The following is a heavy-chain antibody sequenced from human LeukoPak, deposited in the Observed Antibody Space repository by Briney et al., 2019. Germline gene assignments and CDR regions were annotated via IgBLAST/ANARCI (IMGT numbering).Heavy chain of an antibody. Sequence: ASVKVSCKASGYTFTDYYLHWVRQAPGQGLEWMGWLNPNSGGTNFAQNFQGRVTMTRDTSITTAYMELSTLRSDDTAAYYCARYCPTSCNAGDTFDIWGQGTVVTVSS. D-gene: IGHD2/OR15-2a*01. CDR1: GYTFTDYY. CDR2: LNPNSGGT. CDR3: ARYCPTSCNAGDTFDI. V-gene: IGHV1-2*02. J-gene: IGHJ3*02.